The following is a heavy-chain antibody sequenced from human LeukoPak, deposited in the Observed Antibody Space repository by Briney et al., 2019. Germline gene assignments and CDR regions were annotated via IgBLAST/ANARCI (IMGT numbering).Heavy chain of an antibody. CDR2: INHSGST. Sequence: SETLSLTCAVYGGSFSGYYWSWIRQPPGKGLEWIGEINHSGSTNYNPSLKSRVTISVDTSKNQFSLKLSSVTAADTAVYYCARHIPGVGGWLQFWSSPTFDYWGQGTLVTVSS. CDR1: GGSFSGYY. D-gene: IGHD5-24*01. CDR3: ARHIPGVGGWLQFWSSPTFDY. V-gene: IGHV4-34*01. J-gene: IGHJ4*02.